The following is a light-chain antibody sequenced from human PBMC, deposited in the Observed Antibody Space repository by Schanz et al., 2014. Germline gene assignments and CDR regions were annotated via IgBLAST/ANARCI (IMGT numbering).Light chain of an antibody. J-gene: IGLJ3*02. CDR2: AVS. CDR1: SSDVGSYNY. CDR3: SSYTSSNTWV. V-gene: IGLV2-14*03. Sequence: QSALTQPASVSGSPGQSITISCTGTSSDVGSYNYVSWYQQHPGKAPKLMISAVSDRPSGVSNRFSGSKSGNTASLTISGLQAEDEADYYCSSYTSSNTWVFGGGTKLTVL.